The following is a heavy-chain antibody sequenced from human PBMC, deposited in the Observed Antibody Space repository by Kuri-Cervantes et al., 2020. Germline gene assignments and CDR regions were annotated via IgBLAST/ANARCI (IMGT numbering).Heavy chain of an antibody. J-gene: IGHJ4*02. V-gene: IGHV3-48*01. Sequence: GESLKISCAASGFTFSSYGMHWVRQAPGKGLEWVSYISSSSSTIYYADSVKGRFTISRDNAKNSLYLQMNSLKTEDTAVYYCTTGIVGATPDYWGQGTLVTVSS. CDR3: TTGIVGATPDY. CDR2: ISSSSSTI. CDR1: GFTFSSYG. D-gene: IGHD1-26*01.